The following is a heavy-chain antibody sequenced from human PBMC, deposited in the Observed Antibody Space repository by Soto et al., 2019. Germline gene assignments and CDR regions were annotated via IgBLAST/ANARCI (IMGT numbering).Heavy chain of an antibody. CDR2: ITWNGGDT. V-gene: IGHV3-20*04. CDR1: GFTFSSYA. D-gene: IGHD6-19*01. J-gene: IGHJ3*02. Sequence: PGGSLRLSCAASGFTFSSYAMTWVRQAPGKGLEWVSGITWNGGDTGYGDTVKGRVIISRDNAEDSLYLQMNSLRAEDTALYYCVRVLKSIGWDNDVFDMWGQGTMVTVSS. CDR3: VRVLKSIGWDNDVFDM.